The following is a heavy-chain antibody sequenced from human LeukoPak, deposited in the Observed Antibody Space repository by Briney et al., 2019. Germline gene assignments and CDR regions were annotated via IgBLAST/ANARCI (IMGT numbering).Heavy chain of an antibody. CDR3: ARPGNYPSFFDY. CDR2: ISYDGSNK. CDR1: GFTFSSYA. V-gene: IGHV3-30-3*01. Sequence: GGSLRLSCAASGFTFSSYAMHWVRQAPGKGLEWVAVISYDGSNKYYADSVKGRFTISRDNSKNTLYLQMNSLRAEDTTVYYCARPGNYPSFFDYWGQGTLVTVSS. J-gene: IGHJ4*02. D-gene: IGHD1-7*01.